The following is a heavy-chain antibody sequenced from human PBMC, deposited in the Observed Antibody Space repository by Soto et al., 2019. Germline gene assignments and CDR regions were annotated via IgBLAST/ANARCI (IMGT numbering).Heavy chain of an antibody. V-gene: IGHV3-33*01. J-gene: IGHJ2*01. CDR3: VRASGPFDL. Sequence: QMQLVESGGGVVQPGRSLRLSCGASGFPFSVYGIHWVRQAPGKGLGWVAVIWSDGSNKYYGDSVKGRFTISRDNSKNTLYLQMNSLRAEDTAMYYCVRASGPFDLWGRGTLVTVSS. CDR1: GFPFSVYG. CDR2: IWSDGSNK.